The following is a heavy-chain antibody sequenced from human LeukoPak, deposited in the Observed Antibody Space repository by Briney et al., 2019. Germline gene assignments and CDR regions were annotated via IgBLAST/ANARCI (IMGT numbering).Heavy chain of an antibody. Sequence: SETLSLTCTVSGGSISSYYWSWIRQPPGKGLEWIGYIYYSGSTTYNPSLKSRVTISVDTSKNQFFLKLSSVTAADTAVYYCARDLGDSGYGPLDYWGQGTLVTVSS. CDR1: GGSISSYY. V-gene: IGHV4-59*01. D-gene: IGHD5-12*01. CDR2: IYYSGST. CDR3: ARDLGDSGYGPLDY. J-gene: IGHJ4*02.